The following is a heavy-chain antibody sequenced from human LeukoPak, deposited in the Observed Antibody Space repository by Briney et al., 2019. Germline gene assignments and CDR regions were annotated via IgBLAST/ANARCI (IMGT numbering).Heavy chain of an antibody. CDR2: IKEDGSDK. CDR1: GFTFAHYW. V-gene: IGHV3-7*01. Sequence: GGSLRLSCIASGFTFAHYWMSWVRQAPGKGLEWVASIKEDGSDKYYVDSVKGRFTISGDNTKNSLYVQMNSLRAEDTAVYYCARLKDAVTIFDCWGQGILVTVSS. J-gene: IGHJ5*01. D-gene: IGHD4-17*01. CDR3: ARLKDAVTIFDC.